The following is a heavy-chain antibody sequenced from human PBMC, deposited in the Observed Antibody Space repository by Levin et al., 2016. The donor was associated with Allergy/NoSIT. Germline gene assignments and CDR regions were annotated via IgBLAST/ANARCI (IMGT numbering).Heavy chain of an antibody. D-gene: IGHD5-12*01. Sequence: GESLKISCAASGFTFSSYSMNWVRQAPGKGLEWVSSISSSSSYIYYADSVKGRFTISRDNAKNSLYLQMNSLRAEDTAVYYCARDAVATTPYYYYGMDVWGQGTTVTVSS. V-gene: IGHV3-21*01. CDR2: ISSSSSYI. CDR1: GFTFSSYS. J-gene: IGHJ6*02. CDR3: ARDAVATTPYYYYGMDV.